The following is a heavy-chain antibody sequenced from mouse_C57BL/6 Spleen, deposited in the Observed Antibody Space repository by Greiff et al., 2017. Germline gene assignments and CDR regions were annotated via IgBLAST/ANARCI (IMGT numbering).Heavy chain of an antibody. J-gene: IGHJ2*01. CDR3: ARDTTVGFDY. V-gene: IGHV1-54*01. CDR1: GYAFTNYL. CDR2: INPGSGGT. D-gene: IGHD1-1*01. Sequence: VQVVESGAELVRPGTSVKVSCKASGYAFTNYLIEWVKQRPGQGLEWIGVINPGSGGTNYNEKFKGKATLTADKSSSTAYMQLSSLTSEDSAVYFCARDTTVGFDYWGQGTTLTVSS.